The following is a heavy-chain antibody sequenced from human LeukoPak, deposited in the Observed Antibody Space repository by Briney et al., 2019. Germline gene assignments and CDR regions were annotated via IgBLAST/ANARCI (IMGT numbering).Heavy chain of an antibody. V-gene: IGHV4-34*01. D-gene: IGHD5-24*01. CDR3: PRLLAGSLQSDY. CDR1: GGSFSGYY. J-gene: IGHJ4*02. Sequence: SETLSLTCAVYGGSFSGYYWSWIRQPPGKGVEWIGEINPSAPTNSTPSLKSPLTISVDTSKNQFSLKLTSVTAADTAVYYCPRLLAGSLQSDYWGQGTLVTVSS. CDR2: INPSAPT.